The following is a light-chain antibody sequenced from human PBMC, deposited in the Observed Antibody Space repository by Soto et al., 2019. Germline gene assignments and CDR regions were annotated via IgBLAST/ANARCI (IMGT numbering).Light chain of an antibody. V-gene: IGLV1-44*01. CDR3: AAWYATLNGVL. Sequence: QSVLTQPPSASGTPGQRVAIACSGSTSNIGDNGVNWYQQVQGTAPKLLIYNNDCRPSGVPDRCSCSKSATSASLAISWLQSDDEADYFCAAWYATLNGVLFGGGTKVTVL. CDR2: NND. J-gene: IGLJ2*01. CDR1: TSNIGDNG.